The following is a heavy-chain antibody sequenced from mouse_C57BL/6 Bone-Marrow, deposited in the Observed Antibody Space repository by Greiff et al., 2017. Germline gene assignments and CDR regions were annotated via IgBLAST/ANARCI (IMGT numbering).Heavy chain of an antibody. CDR3: ARVALFIGLPYYFDY. CDR2: ISDGGSYT. CDR1: GFTFSSYA. J-gene: IGHJ2*01. D-gene: IGHD1-1*01. Sequence: EVKLMESGGGLVKPGGSLKLSCAASGFTFSSYAMSWVRQTPEKRLEWVATISDGGSYTYYPDNVKGRFTISRDNAKNNLYLQMSHLKSEDTAMYYCARVALFIGLPYYFDYWGQGTTLTGSS. V-gene: IGHV5-4*03.